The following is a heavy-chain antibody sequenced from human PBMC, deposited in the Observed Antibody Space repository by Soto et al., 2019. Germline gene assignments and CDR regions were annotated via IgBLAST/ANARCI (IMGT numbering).Heavy chain of an antibody. CDR2: IYYSGSA. CDR1: RASISSGTYY. CDR3: SAYCGSTACTTFSDY. V-gene: IGHV4-39*01. D-gene: IGHD2-2*01. Sequence: PSETLPLTCTVSRASISSGTYYCAWIRQPPGKGLEWIGRIYYSGSAYYNPSLKSRFTISVDTSKNQFSLKLSSVTAADTAVYYCSAYCGSTACTTFSDYWGQGTLVTVSS. J-gene: IGHJ4*02.